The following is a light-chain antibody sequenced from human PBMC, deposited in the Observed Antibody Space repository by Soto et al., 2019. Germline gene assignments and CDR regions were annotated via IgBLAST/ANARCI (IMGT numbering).Light chain of an antibody. Sequence: DIQMTQSPSSLSASVGDRVTITCRASQSISGYLNWYQQKPGKAPKLLIYAASSLQSGVPSRFSGSGSGTDFTLTISSLQPEDFATYYCQQSYSTPQNTFGQGTKLEIK. V-gene: IGKV1-39*01. CDR2: AAS. CDR3: QQSYSTPQNT. J-gene: IGKJ2*01. CDR1: QSISGY.